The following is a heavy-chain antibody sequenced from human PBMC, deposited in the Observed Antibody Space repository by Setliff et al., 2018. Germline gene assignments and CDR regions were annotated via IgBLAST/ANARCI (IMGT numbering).Heavy chain of an antibody. Sequence: NPSETLSLTCTVSGDSISRSTYYWGWIRQSPGKGLDWIGTVDHSGNTFYNPSLKSRVTISVDTSNNQFSLNLRSVTAADTAIYYCARMAVRVASRPSSPLEYYCYMDFWGKGATVTVSS. D-gene: IGHD6-6*01. CDR2: VDHSGNT. V-gene: IGHV4-39*01. CDR1: GDSISRSTYY. J-gene: IGHJ6*03. CDR3: ARMAVRVASRPSSPLEYYCYMDF.